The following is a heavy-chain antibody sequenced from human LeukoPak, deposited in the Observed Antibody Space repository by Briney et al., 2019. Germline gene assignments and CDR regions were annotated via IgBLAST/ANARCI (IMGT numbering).Heavy chain of an antibody. CDR3: ARAAPMAPYYFDY. J-gene: IGHJ4*02. Sequence: SQTLSLTCTVSGGSISSGDYYWSWIRQPPGKGLEWIGYIYYSGSTYYNPSLKSRVTISVDTSKNQFSLKLSSVTAADTAVYYCARAAPMAPYYFDYWGQGTLVTVSS. V-gene: IGHV4-30-4*08. CDR2: IYYSGST. CDR1: GGSISSGDYY. D-gene: IGHD2-2*01.